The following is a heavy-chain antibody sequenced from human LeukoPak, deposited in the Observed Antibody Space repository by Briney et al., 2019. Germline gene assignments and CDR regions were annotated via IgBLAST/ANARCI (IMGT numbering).Heavy chain of an antibody. CDR3: AGGYDFWSGSPYYYYYMDV. D-gene: IGHD3-3*01. J-gene: IGHJ6*03. V-gene: IGHV1-69*01. Sequence: SVKVSCKASGGTFSSYAISWVRQAPGQGLEWMGGIIPIFGTANYAQRFQGRVTITADESTSTAYMELSSLRSEDTAVYYCAGGYDFWSGSPYYYYYMDVWGKGTTVTVSS. CDR1: GGTFSSYA. CDR2: IIPIFGTA.